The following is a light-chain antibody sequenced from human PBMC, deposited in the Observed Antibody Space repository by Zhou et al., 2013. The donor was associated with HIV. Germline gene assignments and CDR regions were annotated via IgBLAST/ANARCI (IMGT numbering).Light chain of an antibody. V-gene: IGKV1-39*01. CDR2: AAS. J-gene: IGKJ4*01. CDR3: LQSNTSPLT. Sequence: DIQMTQSPPSLSASLGDRVAITCRASQSIGNYLNWYQQKPGQVPKLLIYAASNLQGGVPSRFSGSGSGTHFTLTISSLQREDSATYFCLQSNTSPLTFGEGPRWRSN. CDR1: QSIGNY.